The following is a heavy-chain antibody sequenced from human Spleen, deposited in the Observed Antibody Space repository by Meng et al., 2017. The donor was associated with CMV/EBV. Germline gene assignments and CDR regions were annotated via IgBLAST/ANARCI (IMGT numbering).Heavy chain of an antibody. CDR3: VRDGGRWDFDY. CDR1: GFTFSISG. V-gene: IGHV3-30*02. D-gene: IGHD3-16*01. CDR2: MRSDGSDK. Sequence: SCAASGFTFSISGMHWVRQAPGKGLEWVAFMRSDGSDKCFADSVKGRFTISRDNSKNTLYLQMNSLRAEDTAIYYCVRDGGRWDFDYWGQGTLVTVSS. J-gene: IGHJ4*02.